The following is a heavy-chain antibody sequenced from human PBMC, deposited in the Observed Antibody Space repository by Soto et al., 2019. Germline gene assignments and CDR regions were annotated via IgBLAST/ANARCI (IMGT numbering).Heavy chain of an antibody. J-gene: IGHJ5*02. CDR3: ARGSSTWYSSSGNWFDP. Sequence: PSETLSLTCFVYGGSFSGYYWSWIRQPPGKGLEWIGEINHSGSTNYNPSLKSRVTISVDTSKNQFSLKLSSVTAADTAVYYCARGSSTWYSSSGNWFDPWGQGTLVNV. CDR2: INHSGST. V-gene: IGHV4-34*01. D-gene: IGHD6-13*01. CDR1: GGSFSGYY.